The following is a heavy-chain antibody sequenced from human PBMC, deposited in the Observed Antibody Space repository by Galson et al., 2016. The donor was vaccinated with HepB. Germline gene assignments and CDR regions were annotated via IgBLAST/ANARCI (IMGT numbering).Heavy chain of an antibody. CDR2: IWYDGSDQ. D-gene: IGHD2-15*01. Sequence: SLRLSCAASGFSFSSYVMHWVRQAPGKGLEWVAIIWYDGSDQYYADSVKGRFTISRDNSNNPLYLQMNGLKAEDTALYYCARGGYCCGATHFGTELFDYWGQGTLVTVSS. CDR3: ARGGYCCGATHFGTELFDY. J-gene: IGHJ4*02. CDR1: GFSFSSYV. V-gene: IGHV3-33*01.